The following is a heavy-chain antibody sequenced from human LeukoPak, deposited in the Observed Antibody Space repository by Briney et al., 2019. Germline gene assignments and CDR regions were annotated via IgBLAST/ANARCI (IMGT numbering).Heavy chain of an antibody. CDR2: INSDGSST. CDR1: GFTFSSYW. V-gene: IGHV3-74*01. CDR3: ARWDYGGNLH. Sequence: GGSLTLFCAAWGFTFSSYWMLWLRQAPGKGLVWVSCINSDGSSTIYADSEKGRFTISRDNAKNTQYLQMNSLRAEDTAVYYCARWDYGGNLHWGQGTLVTVSS. D-gene: IGHD4-23*01. J-gene: IGHJ1*01.